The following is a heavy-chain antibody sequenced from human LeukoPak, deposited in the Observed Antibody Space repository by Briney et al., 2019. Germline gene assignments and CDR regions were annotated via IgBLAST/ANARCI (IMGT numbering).Heavy chain of an antibody. Sequence: ASVKVSCKASGYIFTGYYIHWVRQAPGQGLEWMGWINPNSGGTNYAQKFQGRVTMTRDTSISTAYMELSRLRSDDTAVYYCARSDYYGSGIYYKTINWFDPWGQGTLVTVSS. D-gene: IGHD3-10*01. CDR2: INPNSGGT. CDR1: GYIFTGYY. V-gene: IGHV1-2*02. CDR3: ARSDYYGSGIYYKTINWFDP. J-gene: IGHJ5*02.